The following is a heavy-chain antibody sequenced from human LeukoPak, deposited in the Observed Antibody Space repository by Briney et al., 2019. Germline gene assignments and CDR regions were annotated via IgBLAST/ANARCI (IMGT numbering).Heavy chain of an antibody. CDR3: ARGGYTYGLDY. V-gene: IGHV3-48*01. CDR1: GFALTSYS. Sequence: GGSLRLSCAASGFALTSYSMNWVRQAPGKGLEWISYLSAAGRTIYYADSVRGRFSISRDTAKNTVSLQMGSLRADDTAVYYCARGGYTYGLDYWGQGVLVVVSS. J-gene: IGHJ4*02. D-gene: IGHD5-18*01. CDR2: LSAAGRTI.